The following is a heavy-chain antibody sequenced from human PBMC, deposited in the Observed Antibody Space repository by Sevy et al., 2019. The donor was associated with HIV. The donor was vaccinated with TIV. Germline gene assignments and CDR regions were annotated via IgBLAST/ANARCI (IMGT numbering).Heavy chain of an antibody. CDR3: ATIKDYYENSGYPFDD. Sequence: ASVKVSCKVSGYTLTKLSMNWVRQAPGKRLEWMGTFDPEDGETIYAQNFQCRVTMTEDTSTDTVYMELSSLRSEDTAMYYCATIKDYYENSGYPFDDWGQGTLVTVSS. D-gene: IGHD3-22*01. J-gene: IGHJ4*02. V-gene: IGHV1-24*01. CDR1: GYTLTKLS. CDR2: FDPEDGET.